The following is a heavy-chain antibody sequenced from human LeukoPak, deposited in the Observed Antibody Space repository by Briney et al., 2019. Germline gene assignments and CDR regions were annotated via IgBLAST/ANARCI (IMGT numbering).Heavy chain of an antibody. D-gene: IGHD3-10*01. CDR2: ISAYNGNT. J-gene: IGHJ3*02. V-gene: IGHV1-18*01. CDR1: GYTFTSYG. Sequence: ASVKVSFKASGYTFTSYGISWVRQAPGQGLEWMGWISAYNGNTNYAQKLQGRVTMTTDTSTSTAYMELRSLRSDDTAVYYCARAPEYYYGSGSYRAHDAFDIWGQGTMVTVSS. CDR3: ARAPEYYYGSGSYRAHDAFDI.